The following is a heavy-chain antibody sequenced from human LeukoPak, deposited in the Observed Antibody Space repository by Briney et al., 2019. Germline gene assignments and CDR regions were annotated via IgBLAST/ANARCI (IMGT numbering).Heavy chain of an antibody. CDR3: ARDLKGFNL. CDR1: GFYFSAYL. J-gene: IGHJ5*02. Sequence: PGGSLRLSCVAPGFYFSAYLISWGRPAPEKGLEWVANIKQDGSQEFYLDSVKGRFTISRDNGNNSLYLHMSRLRIEDTAVYYRARDLKGFNLWGQGALVTVSS. CDR2: IKQDGSQE. V-gene: IGHV3-7*04.